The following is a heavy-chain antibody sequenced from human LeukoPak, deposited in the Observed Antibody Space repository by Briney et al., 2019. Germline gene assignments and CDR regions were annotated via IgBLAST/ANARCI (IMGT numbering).Heavy chain of an antibody. J-gene: IGHJ4*02. CDR2: INSDGSRT. CDR1: GCTFSSYW. CDR3: ARVRDDYTYFDC. D-gene: IGHD4-11*01. Sequence: PGGSLRLSCAASGCTFSSYWMHWVRQAPGKGLMWVSRINSDGSRTTYADSVRGRFTISRDNAKSTLYLQMNSLRAEDTAVYYCARVRDDYTYFDCWGQGTLVTVSS. V-gene: IGHV3-74*01.